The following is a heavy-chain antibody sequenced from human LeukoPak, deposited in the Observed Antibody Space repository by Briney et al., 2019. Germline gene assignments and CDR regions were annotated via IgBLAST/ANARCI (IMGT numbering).Heavy chain of an antibody. Sequence: GGSLRLSCAASGLTVSNNYMSWVRQAPEKGLEWVAIIYSGGSTYYPDSVKGRFTLSRDSSKNTLYLQMNSLRAEDTAVYYCARGFSVTRDPFDYWGQGTLVTVSS. CDR1: GLTVSNNY. J-gene: IGHJ4*02. CDR2: IYSGGST. V-gene: IGHV3-66*01. CDR3: ARGFSVTRDPFDY. D-gene: IGHD4-11*01.